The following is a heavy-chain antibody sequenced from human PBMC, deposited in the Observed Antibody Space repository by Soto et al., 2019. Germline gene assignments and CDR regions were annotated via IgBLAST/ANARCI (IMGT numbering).Heavy chain of an antibody. CDR1: GGSISSNY. CDR3: ARHATADSGDYHSAPWFDP. CDR2: IHYSGST. J-gene: IGHJ5*02. Sequence: PSETLSLTCTVSGGSISSNYWDWLRQPPGKGLEWIGYIHYSGSTNYNPSLRSRVTILIDRSKNHFSLKLSSVTAADTAVYYCARHATADSGDYHSAPWFDPWGQGTMVTVSP. V-gene: IGHV4-59*08. D-gene: IGHD3-3*01.